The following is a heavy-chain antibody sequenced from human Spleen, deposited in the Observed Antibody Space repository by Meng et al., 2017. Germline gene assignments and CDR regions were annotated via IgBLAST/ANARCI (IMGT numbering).Heavy chain of an antibody. CDR3: AREGLYSSGRCGFFDY. CDR1: GFTFSSYA. CDR2: ISQDSNSK. V-gene: IGHV3-30*04. Sequence: GGSLRLSCAASGFTFSSYAMHWVRQAPGKGLEWVAAISQDSNSKYFADSVKGRFTISRDNSENTVYLQLNSLRPEDTAVYYCAREGLYSSGRCGFFDYWGQGTLVTVSS. J-gene: IGHJ4*02. D-gene: IGHD6-19*01.